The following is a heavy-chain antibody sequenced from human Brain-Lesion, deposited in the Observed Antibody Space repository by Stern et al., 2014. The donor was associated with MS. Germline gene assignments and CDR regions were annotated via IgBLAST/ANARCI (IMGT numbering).Heavy chain of an antibody. CDR3: SAGRAWLDP. Sequence: QVQLQESGPGLLKPSETLSLTCTVSGDSIRTHYWRWLRQPPGKGLEWIGYIFYTGTTNYNPSLRSRVTISVDTSKSQFSLKLNSVTAADTAVYYWSAGRAWLDPWGQGTLVTVSS. CDR2: IFYTGTT. J-gene: IGHJ5*02. D-gene: IGHD3-3*01. CDR1: GDSIRTHY. V-gene: IGHV4-59*11.